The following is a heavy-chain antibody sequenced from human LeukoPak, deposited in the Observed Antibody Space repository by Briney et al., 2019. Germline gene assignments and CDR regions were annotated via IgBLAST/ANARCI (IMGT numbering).Heavy chain of an antibody. Sequence: EGVAVISYDGSDKYFADSVKGRFTISRDNSKNTLYLPMNSLRAEDTAVYYCVRDLDSYFDYWGQGTLVTVSS. CDR2: ISYDGSDK. V-gene: IGHV3-33*01. CDR3: VRDLDSYFDY. J-gene: IGHJ4*02.